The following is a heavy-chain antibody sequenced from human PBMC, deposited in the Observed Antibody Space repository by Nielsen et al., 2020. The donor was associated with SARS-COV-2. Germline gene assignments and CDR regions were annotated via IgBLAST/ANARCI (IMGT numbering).Heavy chain of an antibody. CDR3: ATGYSYGYYWHY. CDR1: GYTLTELS. D-gene: IGHD5-18*01. V-gene: IGHV1-24*01. CDR2: FDPEDGET. Sequence: ASVKVSCKVSGYTLTELSMHWVRKAPGKGLEWMGGFDPEDGETVYAQKFQARVTMTEDTSTDTAHMELSSLGSKDTAVYYCATGYSYGYYWHYWGQGTLVTVSS. J-gene: IGHJ4*02.